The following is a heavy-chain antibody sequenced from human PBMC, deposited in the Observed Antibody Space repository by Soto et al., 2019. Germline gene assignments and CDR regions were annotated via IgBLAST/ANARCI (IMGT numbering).Heavy chain of an antibody. CDR2: IHNSGST. D-gene: IGHD3-10*01. Sequence: QVQLQESGPGLVKPSETLSLTCTVSGSSITSYYWSWIRQPPGKGLEWIGYIHNSGSTSYNPSLQSRVTISADVSKNQFSLDLRSVTAADTAVYYCARRWSGTDYWGHGTLVTVSS. CDR1: GSSITSYY. J-gene: IGHJ4*01. V-gene: IGHV4-59*01. CDR3: ARRWSGTDY.